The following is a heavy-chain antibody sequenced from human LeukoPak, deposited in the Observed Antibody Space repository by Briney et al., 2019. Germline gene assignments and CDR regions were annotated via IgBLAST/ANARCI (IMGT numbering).Heavy chain of an antibody. CDR1: GGSISSSSYC. J-gene: IGHJ4*02. CDR3: AAFGGVIPPS. Sequence: KASETLSLTCTVSGGSISSSSYCWGWIRQPPGKGLEWIGTLYYSGITYYNPSLKSRVTISVDTSKNQFSLKLSSVTAADTAVYYCAAFGGVIPPSWGQGTLVTVSS. CDR2: LYYSGIT. V-gene: IGHV4-39*07. D-gene: IGHD3-16*02.